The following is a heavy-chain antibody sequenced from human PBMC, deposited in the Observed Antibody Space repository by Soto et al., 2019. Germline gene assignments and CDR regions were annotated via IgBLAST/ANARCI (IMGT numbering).Heavy chain of an antibody. D-gene: IGHD6-19*01. CDR3: ARGGRLQWLVLSWFDP. V-gene: IGHV4-30-4*01. CDR2: IYYSGST. CDR1: GGSISSGDYY. J-gene: IGHJ5*02. Sequence: TLSLTCTVSGGSISSGDYYWSWIRQPPGKGLEWSGYIYYSGSTYYNPSLKSRVTISVDTSKDQFSLKLSSVTAADTAVYYCARGGRLQWLVLSWFDPWGQGTLVTVSS.